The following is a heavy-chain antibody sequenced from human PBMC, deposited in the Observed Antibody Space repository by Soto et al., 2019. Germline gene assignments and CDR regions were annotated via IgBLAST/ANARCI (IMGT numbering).Heavy chain of an antibody. CDR1: AFTFSTYA. V-gene: IGHV3-23*01. Sequence: EVQLLESGGGLVQPGGSLRLSCAASAFTFSTYAMSWVRQAPGKGLEWVSAISDSGGSTYYADSVKGRFTISRDNSKNTLYLQMNSLRGEDTAIYYCANLHSGSNGYWGQGTLVTVSS. CDR2: ISDSGGST. J-gene: IGHJ4*02. D-gene: IGHD1-26*01. CDR3: ANLHSGSNGY.